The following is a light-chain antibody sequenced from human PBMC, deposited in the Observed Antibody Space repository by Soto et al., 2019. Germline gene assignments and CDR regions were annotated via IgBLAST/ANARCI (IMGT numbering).Light chain of an antibody. CDR2: EVS. CDR3: CSYTDSRTHI. V-gene: IGLV2-14*01. J-gene: IGLJ1*01. Sequence: QSALTPPASVSGSPGQSITISCTGTSSDVGGYNYVSWYQQHPGKAPKLIIFEVSYRPSGISNRFSASKSGDTASLTISGLQADDEADYYCCSYTDSRTHIFGSGTKLTVL. CDR1: SSDVGGYNY.